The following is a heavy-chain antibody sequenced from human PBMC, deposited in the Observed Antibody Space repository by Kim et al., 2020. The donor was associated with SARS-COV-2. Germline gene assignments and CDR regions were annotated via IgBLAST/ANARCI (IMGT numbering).Heavy chain of an antibody. CDR1: GYTFTYRY. CDR2: ITPFNGNT. V-gene: IGHV1-45*02. Sequence: SVKVSCKASGYTFTYRYLHWVRQAPGQALEWMGWITPFNGNTNYAQKFQDRVTITRDRSMSTAYMELSSLRSEDTAMYYCVTSQPSSRYGMDVWGQGTTVTVSS. D-gene: IGHD6-13*01. J-gene: IGHJ6*02. CDR3: VTSQPSSRYGMDV.